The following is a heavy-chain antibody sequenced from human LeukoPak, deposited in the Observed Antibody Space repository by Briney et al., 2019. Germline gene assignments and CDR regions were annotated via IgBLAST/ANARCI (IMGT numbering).Heavy chain of an antibody. CDR3: ARGLYGGTSTAFDI. D-gene: IGHD4-23*01. J-gene: IGHJ3*02. Sequence: GGSLRLSCAASGFTFSSYSMNWVRQAPGKGLEWVSSISSSSSYIYYADSVKGRFTISRDNAKNSLYLQMNSLRAEDTAVYYCARGLYGGTSTAFDIWGQGTMVTVSS. CDR1: GFTFSSYS. V-gene: IGHV3-21*01. CDR2: ISSSSSYI.